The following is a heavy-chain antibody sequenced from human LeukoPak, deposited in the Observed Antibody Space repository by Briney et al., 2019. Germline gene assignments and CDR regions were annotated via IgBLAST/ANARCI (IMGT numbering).Heavy chain of an antibody. D-gene: IGHD1-1*01. CDR2: IYYRGTT. Sequence: SETLSLTCAVSGGSINSYYWSWIRQPPGKGLEWIGYIYYRGTTNYNPSLKGRVTISVDTSKNQFSLSLNSVTAADTAVYFCARKGAAGTGFDYWGQGTQVTVSS. CDR3: ARKGAAGTGFDY. CDR1: GGSINSYY. V-gene: IGHV4-59*01. J-gene: IGHJ4*02.